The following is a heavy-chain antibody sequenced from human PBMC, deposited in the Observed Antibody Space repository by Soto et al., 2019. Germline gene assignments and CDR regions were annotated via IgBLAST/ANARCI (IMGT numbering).Heavy chain of an antibody. D-gene: IGHD6-19*01. Sequence: PGESLKISCKASGYTFTTYWIGWVRQMPGKGLEWMGIIYPGDSDTRYSPSFQGQVTISADKSISTAYLQWSSLKASDTAMYYCARHKPGIAVAGAGPYYYMDVWGKGTTVTVSS. CDR1: GYTFTTYW. J-gene: IGHJ6*03. CDR3: ARHKPGIAVAGAGPYYYMDV. CDR2: IYPGDSDT. V-gene: IGHV5-51*01.